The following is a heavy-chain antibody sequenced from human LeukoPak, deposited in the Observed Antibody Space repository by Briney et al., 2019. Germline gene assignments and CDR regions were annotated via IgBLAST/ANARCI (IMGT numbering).Heavy chain of an antibody. CDR1: GFTFSSYW. J-gene: IGHJ4*02. CDR3: AKSLYCSSTSCYDFDY. V-gene: IGHV3-7*03. CDR2: IKQDGSEK. Sequence: GGSLRLSCAASGFTFSSYWMSRVRQAPGKGLEWVANIKQDGSEKYYVDSVKGRFTISRDNSKNTLYLQMNSLRAEDTAVYYCAKSLYCSSTSCYDFDYWGQGTLVTVSS. D-gene: IGHD2-2*01.